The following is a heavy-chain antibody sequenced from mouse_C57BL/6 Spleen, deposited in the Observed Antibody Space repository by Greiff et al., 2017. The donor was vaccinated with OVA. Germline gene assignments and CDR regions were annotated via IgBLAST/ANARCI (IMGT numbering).Heavy chain of an antibody. J-gene: IGHJ1*03. Sequence: QVQLQQPGAELVRPGSSVKLSCKASGYTFTSYWMDWVKQRPGQGLEWIGNIYPADGETHYNQKFKDKATLTVDKSSSTAYMQLSSLTSEDSAVYYCSRGHSKYGYFDVWGTGTTVTVSA. CDR1: GYTFTSYW. CDR2: IYPADGET. D-gene: IGHD2-5*01. CDR3: SRGHSKYGYFDV. V-gene: IGHV1-61*01.